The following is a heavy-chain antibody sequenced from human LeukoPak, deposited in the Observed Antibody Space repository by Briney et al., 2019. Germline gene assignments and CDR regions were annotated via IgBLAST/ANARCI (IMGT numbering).Heavy chain of an antibody. V-gene: IGHV3-30*04. CDR3: ARAEGYGGELDS. CDR2: IPYDGSNK. D-gene: IGHD4-23*01. Sequence: QAGGSLRLSCAASGFTFSTYAMHWVRQAPGKGLEWVAVIPYDGSNKYYADSVKGRFTISRENSKNRLYLQMNSLRAEDTAVYYCARAEGYGGELDSWGQGTLVTVSS. J-gene: IGHJ4*02. CDR1: GFTFSTYA.